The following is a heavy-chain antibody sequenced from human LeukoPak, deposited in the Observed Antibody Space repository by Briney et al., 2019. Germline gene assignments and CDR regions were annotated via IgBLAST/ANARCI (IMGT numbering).Heavy chain of an antibody. CDR2: IKTDGSQK. D-gene: IGHD2-8*01. J-gene: IGHJ4*02. CDR3: EEVLMGY. V-gene: IGHV3-7*05. Sequence: GGSLRLSCAASGFTFSKYWMSWVRQTPDKGLEWVANIKTDGSQKHYVDSVKGRFTISRDNAKNSLYLQMNSLRAEDTAVYYCEEVLMGYWGQGTLVTVSS. CDR1: GFTFSKYW.